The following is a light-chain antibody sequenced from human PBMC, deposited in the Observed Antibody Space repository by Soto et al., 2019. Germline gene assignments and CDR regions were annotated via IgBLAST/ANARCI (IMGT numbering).Light chain of an antibody. CDR1: QSVGSW. CDR3: QQYHKFWT. CDR2: KAS. Sequence: DIQMTQSPHTLPASVGDRVTITCRASQSVGSWLAWYQQKPGKAPKLLIYKASRLESGVPSRFSGSESGTEFTLTISNLQPDDFATYYCQQYHKFWTFGQGTKVDIK. J-gene: IGKJ1*01. V-gene: IGKV1-5*03.